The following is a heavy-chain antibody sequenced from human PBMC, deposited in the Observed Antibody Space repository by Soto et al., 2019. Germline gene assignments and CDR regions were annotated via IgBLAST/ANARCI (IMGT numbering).Heavy chain of an antibody. V-gene: IGHV3-53*01. D-gene: IGHD4-17*01. J-gene: IGHJ4*02. CDR3: ARDALNGDPGGY. CDR1: GFTVSSNY. CDR2: IYSGGST. Sequence: GGSLRLSCAASGFTVSSNYMSWVRQAPGKGLEWVSVIYSGGSTYYADSVKGRFTISRDNSKNTLYLQMNSLRAEDTAVYYCARDALNGDPGGYWGQGTLVTVSS.